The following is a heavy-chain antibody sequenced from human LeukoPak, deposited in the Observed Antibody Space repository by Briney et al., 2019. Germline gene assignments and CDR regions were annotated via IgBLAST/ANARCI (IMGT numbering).Heavy chain of an antibody. CDR2: ISYDGSNK. CDR3: ARDDVAETTDLYYFDY. J-gene: IGHJ4*02. V-gene: IGHV3-30*03. CDR1: GFTFSSYG. Sequence: GRSLRLSCVASGFTFSSYGMHWVRQAPGKGLEWVAVISYDGSNKYYADSVKGRFTISTDNSKSTLYLQMSSLRAEDTAVYYCARDDVAETTDLYYFDYWGQGTLVTVSS. D-gene: IGHD1-14*01.